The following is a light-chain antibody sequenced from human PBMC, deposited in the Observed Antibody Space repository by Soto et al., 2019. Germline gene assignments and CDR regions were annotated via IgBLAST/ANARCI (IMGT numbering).Light chain of an antibody. V-gene: IGLV2-14*01. J-gene: IGLJ2*01. CDR3: SSYTSSSTHVV. CDR1: SSDVGAYDY. CDR2: EVS. Sequence: QSVLTQPASVSGSPGQSITISCTGTSSDVGAYDYVSWYQQNPGKAPKLMIYEVSNRPSGVSNRFSGSKSGNTASLTISGLQAEDEADYYCSSYTSSSTHVVFGGGTKLTVL.